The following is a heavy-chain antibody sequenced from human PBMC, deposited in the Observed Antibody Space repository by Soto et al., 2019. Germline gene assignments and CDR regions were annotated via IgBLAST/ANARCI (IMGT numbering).Heavy chain of an antibody. CDR3: AIQRELRFPDY. V-gene: IGHV5-51*01. Sequence: GESLKISCKGSGYSFTSDWIGWVRQMSGRGLEWMGIIYPGDSETRYSPSFQGQVIISADKSISTAYLQWSSLKASDTAMYYCAIQRELRFPDYWGQGTLVTVSS. D-gene: IGHD3-3*01. J-gene: IGHJ4*02. CDR1: GYSFTSDW. CDR2: IYPGDSET.